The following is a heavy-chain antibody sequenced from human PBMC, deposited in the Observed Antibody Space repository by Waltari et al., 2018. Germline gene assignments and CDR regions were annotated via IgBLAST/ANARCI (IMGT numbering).Heavy chain of an antibody. Sequence: QITLKESGPTLVKPTQTLTLPCTFSGFSLSTTGVGVGWFRQPPGKALEWLALIYWDDDKRYSPSRKRKTTINKDTPKNPVVLTTSTMDPGDTATYYCAHRRDSVEVMGDTPQTLQPGGFDIWGQGIMVTVSS. CDR3: AHRRDSVEVMGDTPQTLQPGGFDI. CDR2: IYWDDDK. CDR1: GFSLSTTGVG. J-gene: IGHJ3*02. V-gene: IGHV2-5*02. D-gene: IGHD2-15*01.